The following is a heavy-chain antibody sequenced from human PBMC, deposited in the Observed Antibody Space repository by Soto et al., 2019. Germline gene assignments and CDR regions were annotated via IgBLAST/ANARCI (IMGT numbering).Heavy chain of an antibody. CDR1: GISLTSAGGS. J-gene: IGHJ5*02. CDR3: VRSAYIWNEDGRYNRSHH. D-gene: IGHD1-1*01. Sequence: QITLRESGPTLVKPTQTLTLTCTFSGISLTSAGGSVGWIRQPPGKALEWLAFIYCDDHKVYIPSLKSRLTFTKATSKNQVVLTLSYVGPVDTATYFFVRSAYIWNEDGRYNRSHHWGQGILVTVFS. CDR2: IYCDDHK. V-gene: IGHV2-5*02.